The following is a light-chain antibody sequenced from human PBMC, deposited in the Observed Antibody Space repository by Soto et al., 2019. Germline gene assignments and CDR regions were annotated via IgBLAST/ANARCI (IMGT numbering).Light chain of an antibody. V-gene: IGKV3-11*01. CDR2: DAS. CDR1: QSVSSH. Sequence: ETVLTQSPDTVSLSPGERATLSCRTSQSVSSHLAWFQQRPGQPPRLLIYDASTRATGIPARFSGTGSGTDFTLAISSLDPEDFAVYYCQQRIDWPPTFGQGTRLESK. J-gene: IGKJ5*01. CDR3: QQRIDWPPT.